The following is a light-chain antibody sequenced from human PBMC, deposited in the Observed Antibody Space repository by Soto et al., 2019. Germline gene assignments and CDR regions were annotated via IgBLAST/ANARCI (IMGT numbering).Light chain of an antibody. CDR2: KAS. V-gene: IGKV1-5*03. J-gene: IGKJ3*01. CDR1: QSISSW. Sequence: DIQMTQSPSTLSASVGDRVTITCRASQSISSWLAWYQQKPGKAPKLLIYKASSLESGVPSRFIGSGSGTDFSLPISSLQTDDFASYYCQHYNCYWFTFGPGTKVYIK. CDR3: QHYNCYWFT.